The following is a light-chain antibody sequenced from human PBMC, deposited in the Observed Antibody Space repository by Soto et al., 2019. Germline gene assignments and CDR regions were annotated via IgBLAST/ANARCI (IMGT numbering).Light chain of an antibody. J-gene: IGKJ4*01. CDR1: QSISSW. V-gene: IGKV1-5*03. Sequence: DIQLTQSPSTLSASVGDRATITCRASQSISSWLAWYQQKPGKAPKLLVYKASSLESGVPSRFSGSGSGTAFTLTISTLQPDDFAPYYCQQYEAYPLTFGGGTKVEI. CDR3: QQYEAYPLT. CDR2: KAS.